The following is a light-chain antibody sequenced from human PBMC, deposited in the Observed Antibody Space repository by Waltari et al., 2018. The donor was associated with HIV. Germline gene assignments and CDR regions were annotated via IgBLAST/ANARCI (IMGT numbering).Light chain of an antibody. CDR3: VTWADRSSGPVV. J-gene: IGLJ2*01. V-gene: IGLV1-47*01. Sequence: QSVLTQPPSASGTPGQRITISCSGSSSKIGNNYVHWYQPLPGTAPKRLIYRNNQRASGVPDRFSGSKSGTSASLAISVLRSEDEADYYCVTWADRSSGPVVFGGGTKVTVL. CDR1: SSKIGNNY. CDR2: RNN.